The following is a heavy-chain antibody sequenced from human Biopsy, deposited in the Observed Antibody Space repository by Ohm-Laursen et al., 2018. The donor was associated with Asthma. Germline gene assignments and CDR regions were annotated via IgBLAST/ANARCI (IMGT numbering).Heavy chain of an antibody. CDR1: GFTFSTYG. CDR2: IAWDGINS. D-gene: IGHD2-21*01. Sequence: SLTLSCAASGFTFSTYGMHWVRQAPGKGLEWVAFIAWDGINSYYADSVKGRLTISRDNSRNTLYLQKNSLRADDTAVYYCARAGESDLVGGLDVWGQGTTVIVS. J-gene: IGHJ6*02. CDR3: ARAGESDLVGGLDV. V-gene: IGHV3-30*03.